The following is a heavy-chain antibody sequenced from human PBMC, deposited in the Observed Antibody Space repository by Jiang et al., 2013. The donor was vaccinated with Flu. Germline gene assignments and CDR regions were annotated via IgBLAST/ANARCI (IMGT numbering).Heavy chain of an antibody. Sequence: GAEVKKPGASVKVSCKASGYTFTSYYMHWVRQAPGQGLEWMGIINPSGGSTSYAQKFQGRVTMTRDTSTSTVYMELSSLRSEDTAVYYCASRAGCSGGSCYSGVDYWGQGTLVTVSS. CDR1: GYTFTSYY. D-gene: IGHD2-15*01. CDR3: ASRAGCSGGSCYSGVDY. CDR2: INPSGGST. J-gene: IGHJ4*02. V-gene: IGHV1-46*01.